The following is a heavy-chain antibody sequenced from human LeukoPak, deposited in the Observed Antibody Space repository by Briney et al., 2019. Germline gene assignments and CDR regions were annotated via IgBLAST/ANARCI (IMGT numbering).Heavy chain of an antibody. CDR3: ARQRGSGWYPGDFDY. J-gene: IGHJ4*02. V-gene: IGHV4-39*01. CDR2: IYYSGST. Sequence: PSETLFLTCTVSGGSISSSRYYWGWIRQPPGKGLEWIGSIYYSGSTYYNPSLKSRVTISVDTSKNQFSLKLSSVTAADTAVYYCARQRGSGWYPGDFDYWGQGTLVTVSS. CDR1: GGSISSSRYY. D-gene: IGHD6-19*01.